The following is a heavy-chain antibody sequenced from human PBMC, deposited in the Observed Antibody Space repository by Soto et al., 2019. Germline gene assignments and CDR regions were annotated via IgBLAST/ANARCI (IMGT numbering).Heavy chain of an antibody. CDR2: IYYSGST. J-gene: IGHJ4*02. CDR3: ARRDGLGFDF. Sequence: PSETLSLTCTVSGGSISSYYWSWIRQPPGKGLEWIGYIYYSGSTNYNPSLKSRVTISVDTSKNQFSLKLSSVTAADTAVYYCARRDGLGFDFWGQGTLVTVSS. D-gene: IGHD3-10*01. V-gene: IGHV4-59*08. CDR1: GGSISSYY.